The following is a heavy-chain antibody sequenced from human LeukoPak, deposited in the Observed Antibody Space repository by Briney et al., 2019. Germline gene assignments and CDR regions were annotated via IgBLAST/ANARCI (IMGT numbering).Heavy chain of an antibody. D-gene: IGHD3-22*01. Sequence: PGGSLRLSCAASGFTFSSYAMSWVRQAPGKGLEWVSSVSGSGGSTYYADSVKGRFTISRDNSKSTLFLQMNSLRAEDTAVYYCAKSSYYDSSGYYREYHFDYWGQGTLVTVSS. V-gene: IGHV3-23*01. J-gene: IGHJ4*02. CDR2: VSGSGGST. CDR3: AKSSYYDSSGYYREYHFDY. CDR1: GFTFSSYA.